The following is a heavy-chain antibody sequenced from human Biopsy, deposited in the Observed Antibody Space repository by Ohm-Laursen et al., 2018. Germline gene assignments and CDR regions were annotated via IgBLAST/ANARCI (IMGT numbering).Heavy chain of an antibody. D-gene: IGHD2-21*02. J-gene: IGHJ4*02. CDR1: GFTFDDYA. Sequence: SLRLSCAAPGFTFDDYAMYWVRHAPGKGLEWVSAINWNSDRVDYADSVKGRFTISRDNAENSLYLQMNSLRAEDTALYYCAKDLGQVTAAIGYWGQGTLVTVSS. CDR3: AKDLGQVTAAIGY. V-gene: IGHV3-9*01. CDR2: INWNSDRV.